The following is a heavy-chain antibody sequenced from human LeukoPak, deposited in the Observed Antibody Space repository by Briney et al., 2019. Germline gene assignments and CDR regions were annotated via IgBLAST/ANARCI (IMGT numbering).Heavy chain of an antibody. Sequence: PGESLRLSCAASGFTVSSNYMSWVRQAPGKGLELVSVIYSGGSTYYADSVRGRFTISRDNSKNTLYLQMNSLRAEDTAVYYCARREKYCSSTSCYPYYYYYYMDVWGKGTTVTVSS. CDR2: IYSGGST. J-gene: IGHJ6*03. V-gene: IGHV3-66*02. CDR1: GFTVSSNY. D-gene: IGHD2-2*01. CDR3: ARREKYCSSTSCYPYYYYYYMDV.